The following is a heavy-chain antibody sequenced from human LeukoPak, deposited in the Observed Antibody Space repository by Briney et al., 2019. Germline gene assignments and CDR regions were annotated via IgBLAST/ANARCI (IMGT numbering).Heavy chain of an antibody. Sequence: GGSLRLSCAASGFIFSSYWMHWVRHAPGKGLEWVSAISGSGGSTYYADSVKGRFTISRDNSKNTLYLQMNSLRAEDTAVYYCAKDLVYDSSGYYTPGAFDIWGQGTMVTVSS. CDR1: GFIFSSYW. CDR2: ISGSGGST. V-gene: IGHV3-23*01. J-gene: IGHJ3*02. D-gene: IGHD3-22*01. CDR3: AKDLVYDSSGYYTPGAFDI.